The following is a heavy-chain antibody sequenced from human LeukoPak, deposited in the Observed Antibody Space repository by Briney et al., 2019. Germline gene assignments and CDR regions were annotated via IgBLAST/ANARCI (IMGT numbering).Heavy chain of an antibody. Sequence: SETLSLTCNVSGGSVSSGSYYWSWIRQPPGKGLEWIGHVYYNGTPRHNPHFKSRVPISIDTSKKQFSLKLSSVTAADTAVYYCARHGYSSGSLAWFDPWGEGTQVTVSS. CDR1: GGSVSSGSYY. V-gene: IGHV4-61*01. D-gene: IGHD6-19*01. CDR2: VYYNGTP. J-gene: IGHJ5*02. CDR3: ARHGYSSGSLAWFDP.